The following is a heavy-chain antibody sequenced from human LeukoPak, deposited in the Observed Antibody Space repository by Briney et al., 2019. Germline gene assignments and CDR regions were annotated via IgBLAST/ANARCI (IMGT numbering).Heavy chain of an antibody. CDR2: IHHSGST. CDR1: GYSISSGYY. J-gene: IGHJ4*02. D-gene: IGHD4-17*01. CDR3: ASKASDYAFDY. V-gene: IGHV4-38-2*01. Sequence: SETLSLTCAVSGYSISSGYYWGWIRQPPWKGLEWIGSIHHSGSTYYNPSLKSRVTTSVDTSKNQFSLKLSSVTAADTAVYYCASKASDYAFDYWGQGTLVTVSS.